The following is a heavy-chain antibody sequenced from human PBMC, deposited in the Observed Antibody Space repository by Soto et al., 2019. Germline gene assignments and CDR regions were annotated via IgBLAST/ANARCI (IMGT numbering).Heavy chain of an antibody. D-gene: IGHD1-7*01. J-gene: IGHJ4*02. V-gene: IGHV1-18*01. Sequence: ASVKVSCKASGYTFTSYGISWVRQAPGQGLEWMGWISAYNGNTNYAQRLQGRVTMTTDTSTSTAYMELSSLTSEDTAVYFCAKISGTTTYIDYWGQGTLVTVSS. CDR1: GYTFTSYG. CDR3: AKISGTTTYIDY. CDR2: ISAYNGNT.